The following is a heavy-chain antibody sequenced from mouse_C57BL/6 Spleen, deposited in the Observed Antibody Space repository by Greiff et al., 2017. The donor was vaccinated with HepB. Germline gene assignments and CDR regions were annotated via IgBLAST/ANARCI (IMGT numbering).Heavy chain of an antibody. CDR1: GFNIKDYY. CDR2: IDPEDGET. Sequence: EVQLQQSGAELVKPGASVKLSCTASGFNIKDYYMHWVKQRTEQGLEWIGRIDPEDGETKYAPKFQGKATITADTSSNTADLQLSSLTSEDTAVYYVSRGVTTEEPFAYWGQGTLVTVSA. D-gene: IGHD2-2*01. CDR3: SRGVTTEEPFAY. J-gene: IGHJ3*01. V-gene: IGHV14-2*01.